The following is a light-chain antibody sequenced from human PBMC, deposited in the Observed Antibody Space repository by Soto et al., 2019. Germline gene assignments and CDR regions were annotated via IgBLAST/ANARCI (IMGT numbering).Light chain of an antibody. CDR3: QQYGSSPS. J-gene: IGKJ1*01. Sequence: IVLPQSPGSLSLSPGEGATLSCRASQSVGSSHLAWYQQKPGQAPRLLIYGASSRATGIPDRFSGSGSGTDFTLTISRLEPEDFAVYYCQQYGSSPSFGQGTKVDNK. CDR1: QSVGSSH. V-gene: IGKV3-20*01. CDR2: GAS.